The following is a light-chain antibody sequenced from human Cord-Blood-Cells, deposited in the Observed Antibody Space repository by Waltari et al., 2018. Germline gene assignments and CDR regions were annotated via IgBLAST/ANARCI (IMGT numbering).Light chain of an antibody. V-gene: IGKV3-20*01. Sequence: EIVLTKSPGTLSLSQGESATLYCRASQSLSSSYLDWSQQKPCQAPRLLIYGSYSRATGIPDRFSGSGSCTDFTLTISRLEPEDFAVYYCQQYGISLTFGGGTKVEIK. CDR2: GSY. J-gene: IGKJ4*01. CDR1: QSLSSSY. CDR3: QQYGISLT.